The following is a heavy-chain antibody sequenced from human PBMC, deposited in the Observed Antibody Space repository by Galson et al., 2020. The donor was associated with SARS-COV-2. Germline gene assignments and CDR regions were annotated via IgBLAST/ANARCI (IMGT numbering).Heavy chain of an antibody. Sequence: SETLSLTCTVSGGSISSYYWSWIRQPPGKGLEWIGYIYYSGSTNYNPSLKSRVTISVDTSKNQFSLKLSSVTAADTAVYYCARSEYSSSMWVWFDPWGQGTLVTVSS. CDR2: IYYSGST. V-gene: IGHV4-59*01. CDR1: GGSISSYY. CDR3: ARSEYSSSMWVWFDP. D-gene: IGHD6-6*01. J-gene: IGHJ5*02.